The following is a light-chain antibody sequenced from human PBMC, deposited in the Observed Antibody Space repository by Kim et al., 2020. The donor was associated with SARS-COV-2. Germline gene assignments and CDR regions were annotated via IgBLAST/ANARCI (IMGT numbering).Light chain of an antibody. Sequence: EIVLTQSPATLSLSPGERATLSCGASQSVTTKLAWYQHKPGLAPRLLIFDSSTRASGIPERFTASGSGTDFTLTISSLESEDFAVYLCQQYGSSPQTFGRGTKLEIK. V-gene: IGKV3D-20*01. CDR1: QSVTTK. J-gene: IGKJ4*02. CDR3: QQYGSSPQT. CDR2: DSS.